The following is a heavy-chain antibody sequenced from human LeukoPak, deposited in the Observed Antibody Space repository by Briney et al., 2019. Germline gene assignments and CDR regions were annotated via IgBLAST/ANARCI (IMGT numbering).Heavy chain of an antibody. J-gene: IGHJ5*02. Sequence: SETLSLTCTVSGGSISSYYWSCIREPPGTGREGRGDIYYSGSTNYNPSLKSRVNISVDTSKNQFSLKLRSVTAADTAVYYCARGTGGPGAPWFDPWGQGTLVTVSS. V-gene: IGHV4-59*01. CDR2: IYYSGST. CDR3: ARGTGGPGAPWFDP. D-gene: IGHD2-8*02. CDR1: GGSISSYY.